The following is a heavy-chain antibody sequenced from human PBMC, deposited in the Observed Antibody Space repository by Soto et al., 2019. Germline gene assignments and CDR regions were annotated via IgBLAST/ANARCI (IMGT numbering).Heavy chain of an antibody. J-gene: IGHJ5*02. D-gene: IGHD6-6*01. CDR3: ARAPNPYSSSSGWFDP. CDR2: INPNSGGT. V-gene: IGHV1-2*02. Sequence: ASVKVSCKASGYTFTGYYMHWVRQAPGQGLEWMGWINPNSGGTNYAQKFQGRVTMTKDTSISTAYMELSRLRSDDTAVYYCARAPNPYSSSSGWFDPWGQGTLVTVSS. CDR1: GYTFTGYY.